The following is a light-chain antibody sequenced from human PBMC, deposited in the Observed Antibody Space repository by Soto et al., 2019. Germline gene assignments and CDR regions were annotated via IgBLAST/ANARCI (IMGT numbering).Light chain of an antibody. CDR3: QQYDNFPIT. CDR2: DAS. J-gene: IGKJ3*01. V-gene: IGKV1-33*01. Sequence: DIQMTQSPSSLSASVGDRVTITCQASQDISNYLNWYQQKPGKAPKLLIYDASNLETGVPSRFSGSVSGTNFTFTISSLQPEDIATYYCQQYDNFPITFGPGTKVDI. CDR1: QDISNY.